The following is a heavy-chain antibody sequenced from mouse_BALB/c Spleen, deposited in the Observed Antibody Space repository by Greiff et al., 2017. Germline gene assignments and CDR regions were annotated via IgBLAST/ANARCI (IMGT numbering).Heavy chain of an antibody. CDR2: IDPETGGT. Sequence: VQLQQSGAELVRPGASVTLSCKASGYTFTDYEMHWVKQTPVHGLEWIGAIDPETGGTAYNQKFKGKATLTADKSSSTAYMQLSSLTSEDSAVYFCARRYGYPFAYWGQGTLVTVSA. CDR1: GYTFTDYE. D-gene: IGHD2-2*01. CDR3: ARRYGYPFAY. V-gene: IGHV1-15*01. J-gene: IGHJ3*01.